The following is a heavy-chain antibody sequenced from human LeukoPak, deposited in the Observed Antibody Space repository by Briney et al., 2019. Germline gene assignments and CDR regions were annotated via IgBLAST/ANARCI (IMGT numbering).Heavy chain of an antibody. Sequence: GGSLRLSCAVSGFTFSSYSMNWVRQAPGKGLEWVSYISSSSSTIYYADSVKGRFTISRDNAKNSLYLQMNSLRAEDTALYYCASVGGVVNYWGQGTLVTVSS. J-gene: IGHJ4*02. D-gene: IGHD2-15*01. CDR3: ASVGGVVNY. CDR2: ISSSSSTI. CDR1: GFTFSSYS. V-gene: IGHV3-48*04.